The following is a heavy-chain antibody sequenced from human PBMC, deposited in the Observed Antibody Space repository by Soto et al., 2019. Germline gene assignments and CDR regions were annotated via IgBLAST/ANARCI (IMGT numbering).Heavy chain of an antibody. CDR1: GGSISSYY. CDR2: IYYSGST. J-gene: IGHJ4*02. CDR3: ARGVGATSYALGRGQFDY. V-gene: IGHV4-59*01. D-gene: IGHD1-26*01. Sequence: QVQLQESGPGLVKPSETLSLTCTVSGGSISSYYWSWIRQPPGKGLEWIGYIYYSGSTNYNPSLKSRVTISVDTSKNQFSLKLSSVTAADTAVYYCARGVGATSYALGRGQFDYWGQGTLVTVSS.